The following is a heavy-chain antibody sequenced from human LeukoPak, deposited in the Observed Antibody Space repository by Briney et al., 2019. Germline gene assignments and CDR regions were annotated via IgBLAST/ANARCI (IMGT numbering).Heavy chain of an antibody. Sequence: GGSLRLSRAASGFTFSSYAMHWVGQAPGKGLEGVAVISYDGSNKYYADSVKGRFTISRDNSKNTLYLQMKSLRAEDTAVYYCAKDAYDVLTGYRPDYWGQGTLVTVSS. CDR1: GFTFSSYA. D-gene: IGHD3-9*01. CDR3: AKDAYDVLTGYRPDY. J-gene: IGHJ4*02. CDR2: ISYDGSNK. V-gene: IGHV3-30-3*01.